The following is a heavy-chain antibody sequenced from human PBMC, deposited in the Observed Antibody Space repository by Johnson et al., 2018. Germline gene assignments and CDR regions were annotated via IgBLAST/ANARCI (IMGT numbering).Heavy chain of an antibody. CDR2: IIPIFGTA. J-gene: IGHJ6*02. CDR3: AGDRRVREDTAMENYYYGMDV. Sequence: QVQLVQSGAEVKKPGSSVKVSCKASGGTFSSYAISWVRQAPGQGLEWMGGIIPIFGTANYAQKFQGRVTITADESTSTAYMELSSLRSEDTAVYYCAGDRRVREDTAMENYYYGMDVWGQGTTVTVSS. D-gene: IGHD5-18*01. V-gene: IGHV1-69*01. CDR1: GGTFSSYA.